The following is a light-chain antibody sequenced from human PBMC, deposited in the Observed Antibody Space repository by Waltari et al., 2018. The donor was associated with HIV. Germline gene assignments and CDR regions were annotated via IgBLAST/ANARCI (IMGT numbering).Light chain of an antibody. J-gene: IGLJ3*02. CDR2: EVS. V-gene: IGLV2-23*02. CDR1: SSNVGNYNL. CDR3: SSYAGGHSWV. Sequence: QSALPQPASVSGSPGQSIAISCTGTSSNVGNYNLVSWYQHHPGKSPRLLIYEVSQRPSGISNRFSGSKSGNTASLIISGLQAEDEADYYCSSYAGGHSWVFGGGTKLTVL.